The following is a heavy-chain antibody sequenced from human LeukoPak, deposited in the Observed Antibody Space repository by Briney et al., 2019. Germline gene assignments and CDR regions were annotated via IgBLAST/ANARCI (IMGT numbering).Heavy chain of an antibody. CDR1: GGSFSGYY. CDR3: ARADLGYCSSTSCYEDDAFDI. Sequence: PSETLSLTCAVYGGSFSGYYWSWIRQPPGKGLEWIGEINHSGSTNYNPSLKSRITISVDTSKNQSALKLSSVTGADTAVYYCARADLGYCSSTSCYEDDAFDIWGQGTMVTVSS. V-gene: IGHV4-34*01. CDR2: INHSGST. D-gene: IGHD2-2*01. J-gene: IGHJ3*02.